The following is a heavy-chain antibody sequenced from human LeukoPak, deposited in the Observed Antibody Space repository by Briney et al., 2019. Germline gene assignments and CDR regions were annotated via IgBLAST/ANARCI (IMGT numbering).Heavy chain of an antibody. CDR2: INTSGST. Sequence: PSQTLSLTRTVSGGSISSGSYYWSWIRQPAGKGLESIGHINTSGSTNYNPSLKSRVTISVDTSKNQFSLKLNSVTAADTAVYYCARDVQVVAATLDYYYYMDVWGKGTTVTVSS. J-gene: IGHJ6*03. V-gene: IGHV4-61*09. CDR3: ARDVQVVAATLDYYYYMDV. CDR1: GGSISSGSYY. D-gene: IGHD2-15*01.